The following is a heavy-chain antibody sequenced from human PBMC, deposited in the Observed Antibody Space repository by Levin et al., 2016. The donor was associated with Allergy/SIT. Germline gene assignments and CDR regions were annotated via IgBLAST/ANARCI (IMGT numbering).Heavy chain of an antibody. CDR2: ISYDGSNK. J-gene: IGHJ4*02. CDR3: ARDRVVVPAAMWASWDRPPPGY. Sequence: WIRQPPGKGLEWVAVISYDGSNKYYADSVKGRFTISRDNSKNTLYLQMNSLRAEDTAVYYCARDRVVVPAAMWASWDRPPPGYWGQGTLVTVSS. D-gene: IGHD2-2*01. V-gene: IGHV3-30-3*01.